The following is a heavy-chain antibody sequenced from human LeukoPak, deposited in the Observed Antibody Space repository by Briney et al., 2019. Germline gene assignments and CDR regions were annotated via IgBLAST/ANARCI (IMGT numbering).Heavy chain of an antibody. CDR2: ISSYNGNT. Sequence: ASVKVSCKASGYTFTSYGFSWVRQAPGQGLEWMGWISSYNGNTNYAQKVQGRVTMTTDTSTSTAYMELRSLRSDDTAVYYCARDLKRGYSSGRYSWGTGSSNDYWGQGTLVTVSS. V-gene: IGHV1-18*01. CDR1: GYTFTSYG. CDR3: ARDLKRGYSSGRYSWGTGSSNDY. D-gene: IGHD6-19*01. J-gene: IGHJ4*02.